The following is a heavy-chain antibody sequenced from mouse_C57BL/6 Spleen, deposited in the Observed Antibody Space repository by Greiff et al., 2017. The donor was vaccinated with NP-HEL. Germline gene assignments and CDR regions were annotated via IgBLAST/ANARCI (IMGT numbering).Heavy chain of an antibody. D-gene: IGHD1-1*01. CDR1: GFTIKDDY. Sequence: VQLQQSGAELVRPGASVKLSCTASGFTIKDDYMHWVKQRPEQGLEWIGWIVPENGGTEYASKFQGKATITADTSSNTAYLQLSSLTSEDTAVYYCLYGSGRYYFDYWGQGTTLTVSS. CDR2: IVPENGGT. CDR3: LYGSGRYYFDY. V-gene: IGHV14-4*01. J-gene: IGHJ2*01.